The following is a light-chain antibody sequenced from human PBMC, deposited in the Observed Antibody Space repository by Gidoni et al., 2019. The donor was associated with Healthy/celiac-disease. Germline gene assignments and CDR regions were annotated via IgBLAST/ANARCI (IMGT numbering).Light chain of an antibody. Sequence: QSALTQPASVSGSPGQSIPISCTGTSSAVGGYNYVSWYQQHPGKAPKLMIYEVSNRPSGSSNRFSGSKSGNTASLTISGLQAEDEADYYCSSYTSSSTLGRVFGGGTKLTVL. CDR2: EVS. CDR3: SSYTSSSTLGRV. CDR1: SSAVGGYNY. J-gene: IGLJ2*01. V-gene: IGLV2-14*01.